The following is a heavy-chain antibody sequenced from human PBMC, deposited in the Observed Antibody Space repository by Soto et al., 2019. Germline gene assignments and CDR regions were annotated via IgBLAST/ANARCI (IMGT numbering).Heavy chain of an antibody. CDR3: ARDVAASAFEY. Sequence: VKLLQSGAEVRKPGASVKVSCKASGYKFNNYGMHWVRQAPGQNFEWMGWISVALGDTRYSQKFDGRVTIARNTSASTVYMELRGLTSEETAISSCARDVAASAFEYWGQGTLVTVSS. CDR1: GYKFNNYG. V-gene: IGHV1-3*01. J-gene: IGHJ4*02. CDR2: ISVALGDT. D-gene: IGHD2-21*02.